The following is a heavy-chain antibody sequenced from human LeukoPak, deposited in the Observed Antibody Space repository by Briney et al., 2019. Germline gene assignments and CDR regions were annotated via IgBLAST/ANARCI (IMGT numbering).Heavy chain of an antibody. CDR1: GFTFSSYA. V-gene: IGHV3-23*01. D-gene: IGHD6-19*01. CDR2: ISGSGDST. Sequence: GGSLRLSCAASGFTFSSYAMSWVRQAPGKGLEWVSAISGSGDSTYYGDSVKGRFTISRDNSKNTLYLQMNSLRAEDTAVYYCAKDPISSGWYDGWFDPWGQGTLVTVSS. CDR3: AKDPISSGWYDGWFDP. J-gene: IGHJ5*02.